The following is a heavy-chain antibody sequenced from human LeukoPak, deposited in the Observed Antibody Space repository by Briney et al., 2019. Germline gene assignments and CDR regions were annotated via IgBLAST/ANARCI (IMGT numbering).Heavy chain of an antibody. D-gene: IGHD3-10*01. CDR2: ISGSGGST. Sequence: PGGSLRLSCAASGFTFSSYAMSWVRQAPGKGLEWVSAISGSGGSTNYADSVKGRFTISRDNSKNTLYLQMNSLRVEDTAVYYCAKVSYHYYGSGSYVLDYWGQGTLVTVSS. J-gene: IGHJ4*02. CDR1: GFTFSSYA. CDR3: AKVSYHYYGSGSYVLDY. V-gene: IGHV3-23*01.